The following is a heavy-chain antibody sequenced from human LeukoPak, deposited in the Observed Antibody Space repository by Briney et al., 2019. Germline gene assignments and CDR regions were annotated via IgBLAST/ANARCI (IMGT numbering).Heavy chain of an antibody. CDR2: ISGSGGST. CDR1: GFTFSSYA. Sequence: GGSLRLSYAASGFTFSSYAMSWVRQAPGRGLEWVSAISGSGGSTYYADSVKGRFTISRDNSKNTLYLQMNSLRAEDTAVYYCAKGSAGYSSSWKTFDYWGQGTLVTVSS. D-gene: IGHD6-13*01. J-gene: IGHJ4*02. V-gene: IGHV3-23*01. CDR3: AKGSAGYSSSWKTFDY.